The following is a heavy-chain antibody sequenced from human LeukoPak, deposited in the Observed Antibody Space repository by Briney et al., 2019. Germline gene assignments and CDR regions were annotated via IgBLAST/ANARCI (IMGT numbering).Heavy chain of an antibody. CDR1: GFTFSSYA. J-gene: IGHJ4*02. Sequence: GGSLRLSCAASGFTFSSYAMHWVRQAPGKGLEWVAVISYDGSNKYYADSVKGRFTISRDNSKNTLYLQMNSLRAEDTAVYYCARCPGYSSGWYFGYWGQGTLVTVSS. CDR3: ARCPGYSSGWYFGY. V-gene: IGHV3-30-3*01. D-gene: IGHD6-19*01. CDR2: ISYDGSNK.